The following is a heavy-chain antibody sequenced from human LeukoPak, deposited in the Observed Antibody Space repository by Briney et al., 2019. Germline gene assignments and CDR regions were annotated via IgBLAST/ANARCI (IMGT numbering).Heavy chain of an antibody. CDR1: GFTFDDYA. Sequence: GRSLRLSCAASGFTFDDYAMHWVRQAPGKGLEWVSGVTWNSGDITYADSVKGRFTISRDNARNSLYLQMNSLRAEDTAQYFCARDPNGDYIGAFEFWGRGTVVTVSS. CDR2: VTWNSGDI. J-gene: IGHJ3*01. CDR3: ARDPNGDYIGAFEF. D-gene: IGHD4-17*01. V-gene: IGHV3-9*01.